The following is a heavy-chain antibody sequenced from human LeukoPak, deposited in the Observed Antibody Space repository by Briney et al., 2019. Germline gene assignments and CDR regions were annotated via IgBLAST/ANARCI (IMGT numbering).Heavy chain of an antibody. D-gene: IGHD3-16*01. J-gene: IGHJ4*02. CDR2: ISSASNYI. CDR3: TRDVTSYGHFDS. Sequence: GGSLRLSCAASGFTFSDYHMNWVRQAPGKGLEWVAYISSASNYIYYADSVKGRLTVSGDNAKNSLYLQMDSLRAEDTAVYYCTRDVTSYGHFDSWGQGTLVTVAS. V-gene: IGHV3-21*01. CDR1: GFTFSDYH.